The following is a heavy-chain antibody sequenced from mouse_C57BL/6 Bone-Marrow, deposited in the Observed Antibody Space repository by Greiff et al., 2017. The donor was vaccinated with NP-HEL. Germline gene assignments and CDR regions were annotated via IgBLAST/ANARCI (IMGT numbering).Heavy chain of an antibody. CDR2: IRNKANGYTT. J-gene: IGHJ3*01. Sequence: EVQVVESGGGLVQPGGSLSLSCAASGFTFTDYYMSWVRQPPGKALEWLGFIRNKANGYTTEYSASVKGRFTISRDNSQSILYLQMNALRAEDSATYYCARYGSSGYVWFAYWGQGTLVTVSA. D-gene: IGHD3-2*02. CDR3: ARYGSSGYVWFAY. V-gene: IGHV7-3*01. CDR1: GFTFTDYY.